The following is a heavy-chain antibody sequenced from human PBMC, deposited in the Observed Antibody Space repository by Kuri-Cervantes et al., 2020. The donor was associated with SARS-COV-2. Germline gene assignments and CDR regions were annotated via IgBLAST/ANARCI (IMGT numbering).Heavy chain of an antibody. Sequence: SETLSLTCAVSGYSISSGYYWGWIWQPPGKGLEWIGSIYHSGSTYYNQSLKSRVTISVDTSKNQFSLKLSSVTAADTAVYYCAGFLKGIVGGKKYYFDYWGQGTLVTVSS. CDR1: GYSISSGYY. J-gene: IGHJ4*02. V-gene: IGHV4-38-2*01. CDR3: AGFLKGIVGGKKYYFDY. CDR2: IYHSGST. D-gene: IGHD3-16*01.